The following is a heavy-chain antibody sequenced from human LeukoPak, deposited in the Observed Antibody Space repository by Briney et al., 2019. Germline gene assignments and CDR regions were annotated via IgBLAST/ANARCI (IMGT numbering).Heavy chain of an antibody. V-gene: IGHV4-38-2*02. CDR2: IYHSGST. Sequence: SETLSLTCTVSGYSISSGYYWGWIRQPPGKGLEGIGSIYHSGSTYYNPSLKSRVTISVDTSKNQFSLKLSSVTAADTAVYYCARSYGDPYYFDYWGQGTLVTVSS. CDR1: GYSISSGYY. CDR3: ARSYGDPYYFDY. D-gene: IGHD4-17*01. J-gene: IGHJ4*02.